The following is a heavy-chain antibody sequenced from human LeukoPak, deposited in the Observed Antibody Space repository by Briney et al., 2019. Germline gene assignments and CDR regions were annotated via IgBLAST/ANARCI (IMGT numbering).Heavy chain of an antibody. CDR3: AKDGYSSSWYGPYYFDY. Sequence: PGGSLRLSCAASGFTFSSYAMSWVRQAPGKGLERVSAISGSGGSTYYADSVKGRFTISRDNSKNTLYLQMSSLRAEDTAVYYCAKDGYSSSWYGPYYFDYWGQGTLVTVSS. J-gene: IGHJ4*02. D-gene: IGHD6-13*01. V-gene: IGHV3-23*01. CDR1: GFTFSSYA. CDR2: ISGSGGST.